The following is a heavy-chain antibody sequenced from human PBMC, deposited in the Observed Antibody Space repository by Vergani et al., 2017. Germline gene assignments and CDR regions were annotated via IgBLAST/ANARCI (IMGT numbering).Heavy chain of an antibody. J-gene: IGHJ6*02. CDR3: ARTRGDCSGDSRYSGMPGVDHYCGLDV. Sequence: QVQLVQSGAEVKKPGSSVKVSCKASGGTFSSYTITWVRQAPGHGLEWMGRIVPTLNVANCAQNFQGRASITADMSTSASYLDLSSLRSEDSAVYYCARTRGDCSGDSRYSGMPGVDHYCGLDVWGRGTTVTVSS. D-gene: IGHD2-15*01. V-gene: IGHV1-69*02. CDR1: GGTFSSYT. CDR2: IVPTLNVA.